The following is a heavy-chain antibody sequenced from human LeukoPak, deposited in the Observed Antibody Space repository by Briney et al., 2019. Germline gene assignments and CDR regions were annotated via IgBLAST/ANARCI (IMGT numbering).Heavy chain of an antibody. CDR3: ARGSGAAAGTAY. CDR1: GGSISRYY. CDR2: IYYSGST. J-gene: IGHJ4*02. V-gene: IGHV4-59*01. Sequence: SETLSLTCTVSGGSISRYYWSWIRQPPGKGLEWIGYIYYSGSTNYNPSLKSRVTISVDTSKNQFSLKLSSVTAADTAVYYCARGSGAAAGTAYWGQGTLVTVSS. D-gene: IGHD6-13*01.